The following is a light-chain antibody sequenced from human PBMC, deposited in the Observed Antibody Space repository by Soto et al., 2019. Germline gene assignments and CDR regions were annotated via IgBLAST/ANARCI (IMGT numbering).Light chain of an antibody. CDR2: EVS. CDR3: RSYAGNNNLV. Sequence: QSALTQPPSASGSPGQSVTISCTGTSSDVGGYNYVSWYQQHPGKAPKLMIYEVSKRPSGVPDRFSGSKSGNTASLTVSGLQAEAEADYYCRSYAGNNNLVFGGGTKLTVL. V-gene: IGLV2-8*01. CDR1: SSDVGGYNY. J-gene: IGLJ2*01.